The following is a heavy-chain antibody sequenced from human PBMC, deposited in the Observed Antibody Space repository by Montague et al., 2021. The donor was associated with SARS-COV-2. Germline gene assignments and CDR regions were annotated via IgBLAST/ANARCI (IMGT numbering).Heavy chain of an antibody. V-gene: IGHV3-30*04. CDR1: GFYFSYA. CDR3: ARESGSFHDGGYFDY. J-gene: IGHJ4*02. CDR2: ISNDGSNK. Sequence: SLRLSCAASGFYFSYAMHWVRQAPGKGLEWAALISNDGSNKHYADPVKGRFTTSRDNSKSTLYLQMNSLRTEDTAVYYCARESGSFHDGGYFDYWGQGSLVTVSS. D-gene: IGHD1-26*01.